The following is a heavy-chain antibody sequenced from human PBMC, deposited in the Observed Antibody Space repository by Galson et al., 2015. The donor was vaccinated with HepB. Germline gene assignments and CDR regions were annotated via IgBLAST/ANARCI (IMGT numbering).Heavy chain of an antibody. Sequence: SLRLSCAASGFTFSGSAMHWVRQASGKGLEWVGRIRSKANSYASAYAASVKGRFTISRDDSKNTAYLQMNSLKTEDTAVYYCTRRGLKTDGDYYYYGMDVWGQGTTVTVSS. CDR3: TRRGLKTDGDYYYYGMDV. D-gene: IGHD4-17*01. CDR1: GFTFSGSA. CDR2: IRSKANSYAS. J-gene: IGHJ6*02. V-gene: IGHV3-73*01.